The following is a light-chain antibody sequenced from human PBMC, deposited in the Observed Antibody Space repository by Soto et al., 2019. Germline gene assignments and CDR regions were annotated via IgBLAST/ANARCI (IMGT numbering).Light chain of an antibody. V-gene: IGLV2-23*02. CDR1: GTDVGTYNF. CDR2: EVT. J-gene: IGLJ3*02. Sequence: QSALTQPASVSGSPGQSITISCTGSGTDVGTYNFVSWFQRHPGKAPQLIIYEVTERPSGVSPPCSGSKSVNTASLTISGLRAEDEADYFCCSFAGRKTWVFGGGTKLTVL. CDR3: CSFAGRKTWV.